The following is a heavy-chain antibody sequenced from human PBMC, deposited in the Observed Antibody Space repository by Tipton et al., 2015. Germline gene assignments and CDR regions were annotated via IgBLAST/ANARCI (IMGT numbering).Heavy chain of an antibody. D-gene: IGHD3-10*01. CDR1: GGSFSGYY. CDR3: ARGLLLWFGMSDY. Sequence: LRLSCAVYGGSFSGYYWNWIRQPPGKGLEWIGEINHSGRPNYTPSLKSRVTISVDTSKHQFSLKLSSVTAADTAVYYCARGLLLWFGMSDYWGRGTLVTVSS. J-gene: IGHJ4*02. CDR2: INHSGRP. V-gene: IGHV4-34*01.